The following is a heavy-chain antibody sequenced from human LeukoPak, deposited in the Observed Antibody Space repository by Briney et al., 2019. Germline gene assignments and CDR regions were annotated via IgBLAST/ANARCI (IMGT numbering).Heavy chain of an antibody. CDR3: ARDNPAIFGVVYYFDY. CDR1: GYTFTGYY. V-gene: IGHV1-2*06. CDR2: INPNSGGT. J-gene: IGHJ4*02. Sequence: ASVKVSCKASGYTFTGYYMHWVRQAPGQGLEWMGRINPNSGGTNYAQKFQGRVTMTRDTSISTAYMELSRLRSDDTAVYYCARDNPAIFGVVYYFDYWGQGTLVTVSS. D-gene: IGHD3-3*01.